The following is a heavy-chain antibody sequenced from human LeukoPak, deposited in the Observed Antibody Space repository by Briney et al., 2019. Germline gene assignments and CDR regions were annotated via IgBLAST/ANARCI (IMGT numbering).Heavy chain of an antibody. V-gene: IGHV4-4*02. D-gene: IGHD6-19*01. J-gene: IGHJ4*02. CDR1: GGSISSSNW. CDR2: IYHSGST. Sequence: SETLSLTCAVSGGSISSSNWWSWVRQPPGKGLEWIGEIYHSGSTNYNPSLKSRVIISVDKSKNQFSLELSSVTAADTAVYYCASPRVGWYIIWGQGTLVTVSS. CDR3: ASPRVGWYII.